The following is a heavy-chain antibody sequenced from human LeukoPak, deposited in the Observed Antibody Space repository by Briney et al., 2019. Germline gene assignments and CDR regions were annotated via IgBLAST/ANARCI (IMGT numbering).Heavy chain of an antibody. V-gene: IGHV4-34*01. Sequence: SETLSLTCAVYGGSFSGYYWSWIRQPPGKGLEWIGEINHSGSTNYNPSLKSRVTISVDTSKNQFSLKLSSVTAADTAVYYCARDPKYYDTSGYYLGYWGQGTLVTVSS. J-gene: IGHJ4*02. CDR3: ARDPKYYDTSGYYLGY. D-gene: IGHD3-22*01. CDR2: INHSGST. CDR1: GGSFSGYY.